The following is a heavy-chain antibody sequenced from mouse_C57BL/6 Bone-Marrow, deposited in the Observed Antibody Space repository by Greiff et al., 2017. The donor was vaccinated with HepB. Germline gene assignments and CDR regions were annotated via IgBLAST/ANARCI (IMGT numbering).Heavy chain of an antibody. CDR2: IDPANGNT. CDR1: GFNIKNTY. J-gene: IGHJ1*03. V-gene: IGHV14-3*01. Sequence: VQLKESVAELVRPGASVKLSCTASGFNIKNTYMHWVKQRPEQGLEWIGRIDPANGNTKYAPKFQGKATITADTSSNTAYLQLSSLTSEDTAIYYCAPTMVTTDWYFDVWGTGTTVTVSS. CDR3: APTMVTTDWYFDV. D-gene: IGHD2-2*01.